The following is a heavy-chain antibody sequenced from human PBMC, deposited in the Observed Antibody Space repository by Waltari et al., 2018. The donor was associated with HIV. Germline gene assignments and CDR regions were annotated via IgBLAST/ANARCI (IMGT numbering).Heavy chain of an antibody. Sequence: EAQLVESGGGLVQPGGSLRLSCAASGFTFSNYDFHWVRQATGKGLEWVSTIYTNGDTFYPGSVKGRFTISREDAKNSLFLHMNSLRAEDTAVYYCGRVMSGQLHYGMDVWGQGTTVTVSS. CDR3: GRVMSGQLHYGMDV. D-gene: IGHD3-10*01. V-gene: IGHV3-13*01. CDR1: GFTFSNYD. CDR2: IYTNGDT. J-gene: IGHJ6*02.